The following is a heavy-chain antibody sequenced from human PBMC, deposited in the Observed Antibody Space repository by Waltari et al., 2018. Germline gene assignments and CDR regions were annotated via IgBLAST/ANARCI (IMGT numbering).Heavy chain of an antibody. CDR1: GGSFRGYY. CDR2: INHSGST. J-gene: IGHJ4*02. CDR3: ARGRGYDYVWGSYRFAQDYFDY. Sequence: QVQLQQWGAGLLKPSETLSLPCAVYGGSFRGYYWRWIRQPPGKGREWIGEINHSGSTNYNPSLKSRVTISVDTSKNQFSLKLSSVTAADTAVYYCARGRGYDYVWGSYRFAQDYFDYWGQGTLVTVSS. V-gene: IGHV4-34*01. D-gene: IGHD3-16*02.